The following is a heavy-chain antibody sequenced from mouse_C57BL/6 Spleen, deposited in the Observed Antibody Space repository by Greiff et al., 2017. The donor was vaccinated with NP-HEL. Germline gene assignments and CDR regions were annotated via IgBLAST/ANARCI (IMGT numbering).Heavy chain of an antibody. Sequence: VQLQQSGAELVKPGASVKLSCKASGYTLTSYWMHWVKQRPGQGLEWIGEINPSNGRTNYNEKFKSKATLTVDKSSSTAYMQLSSPTAEDSAVYYCDSVITRDYWGQGTTLTVSS. V-gene: IGHV1S81*02. CDR1: GYTLTSYW. J-gene: IGHJ2*01. CDR3: DSVITRDY. CDR2: INPSNGRT. D-gene: IGHD3-1*01.